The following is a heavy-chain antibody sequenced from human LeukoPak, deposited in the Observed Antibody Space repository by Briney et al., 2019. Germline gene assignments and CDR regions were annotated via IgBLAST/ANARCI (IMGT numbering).Heavy chain of an antibody. CDR3: ARDRNRLRDYYYGMDV. CDR1: GYTFTSYY. CDR2: INPSGGST. Sequence: ASVKVSCKASGYTFTSYYMHWVRQAPGQGLEWMGIINPSGGSTSYAQKFQGRVTMTRDTSTSTVYMELSSLRSEDTAVYYCARDRNRLRDYYYGMDVWGQGTTVTVSS. V-gene: IGHV1-46*01. D-gene: IGHD5-12*01. J-gene: IGHJ6*02.